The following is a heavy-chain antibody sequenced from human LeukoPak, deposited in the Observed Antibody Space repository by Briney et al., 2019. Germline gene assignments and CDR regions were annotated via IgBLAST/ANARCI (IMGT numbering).Heavy chain of an antibody. J-gene: IGHJ5*02. Sequence: ASVKVSCKASGYTFTSYGISWVRQAPGQGLEWMGWISAYNGNTNYAQKLQGRVTMTTDTSTSTAYMELGSLRSDDTAVYYCARETLSYYDFWSGYYTGVNWFDPWGQGTLVTVSS. CDR3: ARETLSYYDFWSGYYTGVNWFDP. D-gene: IGHD3-3*01. CDR1: GYTFTSYG. CDR2: ISAYNGNT. V-gene: IGHV1-18*01.